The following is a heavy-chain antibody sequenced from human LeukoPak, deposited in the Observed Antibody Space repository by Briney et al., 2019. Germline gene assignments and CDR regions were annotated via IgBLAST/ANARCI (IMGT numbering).Heavy chain of an antibody. J-gene: IGHJ6*02. CDR2: VNSDGSST. Sequence: PGGSLRLSCAASGFTFTSYWMHWVRQAPGKGLVWVSRVNSDGSSTTYADSVKGRFTISRDNAKNALYLQMNSLRAEDTAVYYCARGRYYGMDVWGQGTTVTVSS. CDR1: GFTFTSYW. CDR3: ARGRYYGMDV. V-gene: IGHV3-74*01.